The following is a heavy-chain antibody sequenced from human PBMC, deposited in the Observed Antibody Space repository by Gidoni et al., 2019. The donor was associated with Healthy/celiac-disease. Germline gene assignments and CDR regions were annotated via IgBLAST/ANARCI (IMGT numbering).Heavy chain of an antibody. J-gene: IGHJ6*02. CDR3: AKSSLLINGPPGSSYYYYYGMDV. D-gene: IGHD3-10*01. Sequence: QLQLQESGSGLVKPSQTLSLTCAVSGGSISSGGYSWSWIRQSPGKGLEWIGYIYHSGSTYYNPSLKSRVTISVDRSKNQFSLKLSSVTAADTAVYYCAKSSLLINGPPGSSYYYYYGMDVWGQGTTVTVSS. V-gene: IGHV4-30-2*06. CDR2: IYHSGST. CDR1: GGSISSGGYS.